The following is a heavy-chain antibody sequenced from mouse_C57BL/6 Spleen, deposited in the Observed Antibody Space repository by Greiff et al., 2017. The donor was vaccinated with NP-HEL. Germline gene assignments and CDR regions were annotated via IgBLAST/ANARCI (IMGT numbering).Heavy chain of an antibody. Sequence: EVQLQQSGPELVKPGASVKLPCKASGYTFTDYNMDWVKQSHGKSLEWIGDINPNDGGTIYNQKFKGKATLTVDKSSSTAYMELRSLTSEDTAVYYGGRVDGWPLRPYCDIDVWGKGTTVTVSS. V-gene: IGHV1-18*01. D-gene: IGHD1-1*01. J-gene: IGHJ1*03. CDR1: GYTFTDYN. CDR2: INPNDGGT. CDR3: GRVDGWPLRPYCDIDV.